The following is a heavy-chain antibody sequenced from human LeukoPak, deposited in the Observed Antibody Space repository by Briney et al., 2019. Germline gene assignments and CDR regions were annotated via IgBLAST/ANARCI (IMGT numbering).Heavy chain of an antibody. J-gene: IGHJ4*02. CDR1: GFTFSSYW. CDR2: ISGSGGST. V-gene: IGHV3-23*01. D-gene: IGHD3-9*01. Sequence: GESLRLSCAASGFTFSSYWMSWVRQAPGKGLEWVSAISGSGGSTYYADSVKGRFTISRDNSKNTLYLQMNSLRAEDTAVYYCAKDSAHYDILTGPLDYWGQGTLVTVSS. CDR3: AKDSAHYDILTGPLDY.